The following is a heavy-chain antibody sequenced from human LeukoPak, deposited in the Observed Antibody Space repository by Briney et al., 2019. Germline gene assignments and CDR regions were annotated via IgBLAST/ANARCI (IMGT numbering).Heavy chain of an antibody. CDR2: INPNSGGT. CDR1: GYTFTDYY. Sequence: ASVKVSCKASGYTFTDYYMHWVRQAPGQGLEWMGWINPNSGGTNYAQKFQGRVTMTRDTSISTAYMELSRLRSEDTAVYYCARVSAYTIFGVAPPDYWGQGTLVTVSS. J-gene: IGHJ4*02. D-gene: IGHD3-3*01. CDR3: ARVSAYTIFGVAPPDY. V-gene: IGHV1-2*02.